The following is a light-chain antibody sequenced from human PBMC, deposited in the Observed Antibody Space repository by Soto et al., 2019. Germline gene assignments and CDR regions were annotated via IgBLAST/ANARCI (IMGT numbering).Light chain of an antibody. CDR3: QQYNTWPPWT. V-gene: IGKV3-15*01. Sequence: EIVMTQSPATLSVSPGERATLSCRASQSVSSNLAWYQQKPGQAPRLLIYGASTRATGIPDRFSGSGSGTEFTLTVSSLQAEDFGVYYCQQYNTWPPWTFGQGTKVEIK. CDR1: QSVSSN. J-gene: IGKJ1*01. CDR2: GAS.